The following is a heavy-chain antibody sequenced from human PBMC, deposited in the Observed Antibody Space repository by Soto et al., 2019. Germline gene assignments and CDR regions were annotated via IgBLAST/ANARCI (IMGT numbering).Heavy chain of an antibody. J-gene: IGHJ6*02. CDR1: GYTFTSYD. CDR3: ASLHPFYYGMDV. Sequence: QVQLVQSGAEVKKPGASVKVSCKASGYTFTSYDINWVRQATGQGLEWMGWMNPNSGNTGYAQKFQGRVTMTRNTSISTAYMELSSLRSEDTAVYYCASLHPFYYGMDVWDQGTTVTVSS. V-gene: IGHV1-8*01. CDR2: MNPNSGNT.